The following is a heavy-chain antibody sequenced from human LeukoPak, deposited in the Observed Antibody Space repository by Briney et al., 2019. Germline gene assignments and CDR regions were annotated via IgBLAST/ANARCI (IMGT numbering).Heavy chain of an antibody. CDR2: ISGSGGST. Sequence: PGGSLRLSCAASGFTFSSYAMSWVRQAPGKGLEWVSAISGSGGSTYYADSLKGRFTISRDNSKNTLYLQMNSLRAEDTAVYYCAKGDMGAVVPAAIYFDYWGQGTLVTVSS. CDR1: GFTFSSYA. CDR3: AKGDMGAVVPAAIYFDY. V-gene: IGHV3-23*01. J-gene: IGHJ4*02. D-gene: IGHD2-2*02.